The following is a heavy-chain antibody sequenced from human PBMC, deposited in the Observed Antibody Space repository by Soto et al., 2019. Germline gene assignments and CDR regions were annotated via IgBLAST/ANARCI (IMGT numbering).Heavy chain of an antibody. CDR1: GFTFSSYG. Sequence: HPGGSLRLSCAASGFTFSSYGMHWVRQAPGKGLEWVAVISYDGSNKYYADSVKGRFTISRDNSKNTLYLQMNSLRAEDTAVYYCAKDHKYYDFWSGYYTTYYYYYGMDVWGQGTTVTVSS. V-gene: IGHV3-30*18. CDR3: AKDHKYYDFWSGYYTTYYYYYGMDV. D-gene: IGHD3-3*01. J-gene: IGHJ6*02. CDR2: ISYDGSNK.